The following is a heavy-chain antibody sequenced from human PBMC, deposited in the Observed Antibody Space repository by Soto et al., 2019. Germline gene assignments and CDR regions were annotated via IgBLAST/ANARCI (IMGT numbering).Heavy chain of an antibody. CDR2: IIPVFGLV. V-gene: IGHV1-69*01. Sequence: QVHLLLQSGAEVKKPGSSVKVSCKASGGTPSNSAISWVRQAPGQGLEWMGGIIPVFGLVKYAQNFQGRVTITAEESTNTAYMELSSLRPEDTAVYYCAGGCIVVVGSRAYYGMDVWGQGTTVTVSS. CDR1: GGTPSNSA. J-gene: IGHJ6*02. CDR3: AGGCIVVVGSRAYYGMDV. D-gene: IGHD3-22*01.